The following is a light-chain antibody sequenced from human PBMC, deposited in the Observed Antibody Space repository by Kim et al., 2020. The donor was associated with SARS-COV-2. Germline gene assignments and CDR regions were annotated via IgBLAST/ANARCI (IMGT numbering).Light chain of an antibody. V-gene: IGKV3-15*01. CDR1: QSVSSN. J-gene: IGKJ1*01. Sequence: IVMTQSPATLPVSPGERATLSCRASQSVSSNLAWYQQKPGQAPRLLIYGASTRATGIPARFSGSGSGTEFTLTISSLQSEDFAVYYCQQYNNSPLMTLGKGTKVDIK. CDR2: GAS. CDR3: QQYNNSPLMT.